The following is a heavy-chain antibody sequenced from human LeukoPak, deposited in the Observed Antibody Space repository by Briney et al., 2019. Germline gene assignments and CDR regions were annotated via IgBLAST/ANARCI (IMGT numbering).Heavy chain of an antibody. CDR1: GGSFSGYY. Sequence: SETLSLTCAVYGGSFSGYYLSWIRQPPGKGLEWIGSISYSGNTYYNPSLKSRVIIFADTAKNQFFLKLTSVTAADTAVYYCARQGAWVAATSNWLDPWGQGTLVTVSS. J-gene: IGHJ5*02. CDR3: ARQGAWVAATSNWLDP. D-gene: IGHD2-15*01. CDR2: ISYSGNT. V-gene: IGHV4-34*01.